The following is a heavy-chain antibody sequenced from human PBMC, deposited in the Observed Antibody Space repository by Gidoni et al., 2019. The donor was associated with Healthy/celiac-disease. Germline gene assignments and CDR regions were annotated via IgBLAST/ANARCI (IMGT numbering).Heavy chain of an antibody. CDR1: GRSISSASYY. D-gene: IGHD3-3*01. CDR3: ARGAPYYDFWSGYYFDY. J-gene: IGHJ4*02. V-gene: IGHV4-61*02. Sequence: QVQLQESGPGLVNPSQTLSLTCTVSGRSISSASYYWSWIRQPAGKGLEWIGRIYTSGSTNYNPSLKSRVTMSVDTSKNQFSLKLSSVTAADTAVYYCARGAPYYDFWSGYYFDYWGQGTLVTVSS. CDR2: IYTSGST.